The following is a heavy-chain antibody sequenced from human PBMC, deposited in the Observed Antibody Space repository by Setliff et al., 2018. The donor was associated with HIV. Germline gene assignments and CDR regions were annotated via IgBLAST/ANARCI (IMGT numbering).Heavy chain of an antibody. J-gene: IGHJ6*03. D-gene: IGHD2-15*01. V-gene: IGHV3-48*03. CDR3: ARGCSGGSCSPTYYYFFMDV. Sequence: GGSLRLSCAASGFTFSSYEMNWVRQAPGKGLEWVSYISSSGGTIYYADSVKGRFTISRDNSKDTLYLQMYSLGPEDTAVYYCARGCSGGSCSPTYYYFFMDVWGKGTTVTVSS. CDR2: ISSSGGTI. CDR1: GFTFSSYE.